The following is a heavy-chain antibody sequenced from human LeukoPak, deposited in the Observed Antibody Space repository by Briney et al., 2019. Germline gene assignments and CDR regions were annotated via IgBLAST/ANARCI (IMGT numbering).Heavy chain of an antibody. Sequence: GESLKISCKGSGYSFTSYWIGWVRQMPGKGLEWMGIIYPGDSDTRYSPSFQGQVTISADKSISTAYLQWSSLKASDTAMYYCARQTETEPYYYGLGVFDYWGQGTLVTVSS. J-gene: IGHJ4*02. V-gene: IGHV5-51*01. D-gene: IGHD3-10*01. CDR2: IYPGDSDT. CDR1: GYSFTSYW. CDR3: ARQTETEPYYYGLGVFDY.